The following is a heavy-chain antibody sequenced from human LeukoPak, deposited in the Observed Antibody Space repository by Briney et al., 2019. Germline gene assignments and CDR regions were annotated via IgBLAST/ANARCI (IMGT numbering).Heavy chain of an antibody. CDR1: GFTFSSYW. Sequence: GGSLRPSCAASGFTFSSYWMHWVRQAPGKGLVWVSRINSDGSSTSYADSVKGRFTISRDNAKNTLYLQMNSLRAEDTAVYYCARGGGYSYIAFDYWGQGTLVTVSS. J-gene: IGHJ4*02. D-gene: IGHD5-18*01. CDR2: INSDGSST. CDR3: ARGGGYSYIAFDY. V-gene: IGHV3-74*01.